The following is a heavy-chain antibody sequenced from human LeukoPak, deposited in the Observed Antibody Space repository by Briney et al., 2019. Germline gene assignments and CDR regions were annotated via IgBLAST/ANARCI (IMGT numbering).Heavy chain of an antibody. CDR1: GYSISSGYY. CDR2: IYHSGST. CDR3: ARPGSSWQIDY. J-gene: IGHJ4*02. Sequence: SETLSLTCTVSGYSISSGYYWGWIRQPPGKGLEWIGRIYHSGSTYYDPSLKSRVTISINTSKNQFSLKLSSVTAADTAVYYCARPGSSWQIDYWGQGTLVTVSS. V-gene: IGHV4-38-2*02. D-gene: IGHD6-13*01.